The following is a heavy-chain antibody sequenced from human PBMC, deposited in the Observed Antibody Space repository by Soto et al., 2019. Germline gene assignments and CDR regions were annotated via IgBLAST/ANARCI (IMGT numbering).Heavy chain of an antibody. V-gene: IGHV3-30-3*01. CDR2: ISYDGSNK. D-gene: IGHD1-20*01. CDR3: ARGQVDNWNDVPCDAFSI. CDR1: GFTFSSYA. Sequence: QVQLVESGGGVVQPGRSLRLSCAASGFTFSSYAMHWVRQAPGKGLEWVAVISYDGSNKYYADSVKGRFTISRDNSKNTRHLKMNSLRAEDKAVYYCARGQVDNWNDVPCDAFSIWGQGTMVTGSS. J-gene: IGHJ3*02.